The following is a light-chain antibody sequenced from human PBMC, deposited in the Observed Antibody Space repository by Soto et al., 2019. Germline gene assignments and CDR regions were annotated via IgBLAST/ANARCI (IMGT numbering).Light chain of an antibody. V-gene: IGKV3D-20*02. Sequence: EIVLTQSPATLSLSPGERATLSCRASQSVGSTFLAWCQHKVGQAPRLLICGASSRAPGIPDRFSGSGSGTDFSLIISRLEPEDFAVYYCQQRSNWPPITFGQGTRLEIK. CDR2: GAS. CDR3: QQRSNWPPIT. CDR1: QSVGSTF. J-gene: IGKJ5*01.